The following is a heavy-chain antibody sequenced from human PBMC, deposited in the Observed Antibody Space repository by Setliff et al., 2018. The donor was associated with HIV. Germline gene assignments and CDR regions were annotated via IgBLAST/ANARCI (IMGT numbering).Heavy chain of an antibody. CDR2: INWNGGST. CDR1: GFTFDDYG. J-gene: IGHJ3*02. V-gene: IGHV3-20*04. D-gene: IGHD3-22*01. Sequence: GGSLRLSCAASGFTFDDYGMSWVRQAPGKGLEWVSGINWNGGSTGYADSVKGRFTISREKSKSTLYLQMNSLRAEDTAVYYCARQDDYFDSSGYYLGYDGFDIWGQGTMVTVSS. CDR3: ARQDDYFDSSGYYLGYDGFDI.